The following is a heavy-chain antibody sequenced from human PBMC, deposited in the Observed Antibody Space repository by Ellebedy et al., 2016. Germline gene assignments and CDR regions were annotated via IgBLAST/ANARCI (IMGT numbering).Heavy chain of an antibody. V-gene: IGHV3-13*01. CDR2: IGTAGDT. D-gene: IGHD2/OR15-2a*01. CDR1: GFTFSSYD. J-gene: IGHJ4*02. Sequence: GGSLRLXXAASGFTFSSYDMHWVRQATGKGLEWVSAIGTAGDTYYPGSVKGRFTISRDNAKNTLYLQMNTLRAEDMAVYYCARDFYATGSHSDWGQGTLVTVSS. CDR3: ARDFYATGSHSD.